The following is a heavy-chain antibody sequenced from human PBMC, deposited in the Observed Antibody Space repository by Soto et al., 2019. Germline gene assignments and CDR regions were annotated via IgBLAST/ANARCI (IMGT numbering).Heavy chain of an antibody. J-gene: IGHJ6*02. CDR2: IYWDGDE. CDR1: GFSLSTSGVG. D-gene: IGHD2-15*01. Sequence: QITLKESGPTLVKPTQTLTLTCTFSGFSLSTSGVGVVWIRQPPGTAMEWLALIYWDGDERYSPFLKSRLIITKDTSKTQVALTMTNMDPVDTATYYCAHKGGRGAGMDVWGHGTTVTVAS. CDR3: AHKGGRGAGMDV. V-gene: IGHV2-5*02.